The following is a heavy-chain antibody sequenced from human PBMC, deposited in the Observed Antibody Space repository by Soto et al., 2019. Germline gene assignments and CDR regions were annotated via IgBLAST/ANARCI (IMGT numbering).Heavy chain of an antibody. Sequence: VSLQLSCAASGFTFSSYAMSWVRQAPGKGLEWVSAISGSGGSTYYADSVKGRFTISRDNSKNTLYLQMNSLRAEDTAVYYCAKDPYYYDSSGYYYAVDYWGQGTLVTVSS. CDR3: AKDPYYYDSSGYYYAVDY. J-gene: IGHJ4*02. V-gene: IGHV3-23*01. CDR2: ISGSGGST. D-gene: IGHD3-22*01. CDR1: GFTFSSYA.